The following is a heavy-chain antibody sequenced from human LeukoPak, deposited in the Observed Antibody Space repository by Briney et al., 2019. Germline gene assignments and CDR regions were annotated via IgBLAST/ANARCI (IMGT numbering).Heavy chain of an antibody. V-gene: IGHV1-8*01. D-gene: IGHD2-8*01. J-gene: IGHJ6*02. CDR1: GYTFTSYD. CDR3: ARGGCTNGVCYSGYYYYYGMDV. CDR2: MNPNSGNT. Sequence: GASVKVSCKASGYTFTSYDINWVRQAPGQGLEWMGWMNPNSGNTGYAQKFQGRVTMTRNTSISTAYMELSSLRSEDTAVYYCARGGCTNGVCYSGYYYYYGMDVWGQGTTVTVSS.